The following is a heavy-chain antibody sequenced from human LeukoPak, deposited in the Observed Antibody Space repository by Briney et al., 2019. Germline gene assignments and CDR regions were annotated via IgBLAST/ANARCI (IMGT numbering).Heavy chain of an antibody. CDR2: ISSSGSTI. CDR1: GFTFSSYE. CDR3: AGENPGRGGSFDY. J-gene: IGHJ4*02. D-gene: IGHD3-10*01. Sequence: PGGSLRLSCAASGFTFSSYEMNWVRQAPGKGLEWVSYISSSGSTIYYADSVKGRFTISRDNAKNSLYLQMNSLRAEDTAVYYCAGENPGRGGSFDYWGQGTLVTVSS. V-gene: IGHV3-48*03.